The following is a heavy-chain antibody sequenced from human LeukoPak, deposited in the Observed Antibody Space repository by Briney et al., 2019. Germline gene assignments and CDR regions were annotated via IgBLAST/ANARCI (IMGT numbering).Heavy chain of an antibody. Sequence: GGSLRLSCAASGFPFSNYWMTWVRQAPGKGLEWVASIKQDGSEKSYVDSVKGRFTISRDNAESSLCLQMNSLRAEDTAVYYCARSSEGLGYSYGSWGQGTLVTVSS. D-gene: IGHD5-18*01. CDR1: GFPFSNYW. CDR2: IKQDGSEK. V-gene: IGHV3-7*01. J-gene: IGHJ4*02. CDR3: ARSSEGLGYSYGS.